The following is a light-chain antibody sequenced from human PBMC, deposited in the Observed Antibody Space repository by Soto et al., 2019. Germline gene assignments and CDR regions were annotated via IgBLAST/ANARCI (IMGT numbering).Light chain of an antibody. CDR3: CSYGGYFWV. V-gene: IGLV2-11*01. J-gene: IGLJ3*02. CDR1: SSDVGGYDY. CDR2: DVT. Sequence: QLVLTQPRSVSGSPGQSVTISCTGTSSDVGGYDYVSWFQHHPGKVPKLMIYDVTKRPSGVPDRFSASKSGNTASLTISGLQAEDEADYYCCSYGGYFWVFGGGTKLTVL.